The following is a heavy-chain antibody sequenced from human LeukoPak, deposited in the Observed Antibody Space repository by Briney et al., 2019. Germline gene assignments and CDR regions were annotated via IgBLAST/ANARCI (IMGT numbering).Heavy chain of an antibody. V-gene: IGHV3-21*01. CDR3: ARDSRYCSGGSCYGMDV. CDR1: GFTFSSYS. Sequence: GGSLRLSCAASGFTFSSYSMNWVRQAPGKGLEWVSSISSSSSYIYDADSVKGRFTISRDNAKNSLYLQMNSLRAEDTAVYYCARDSRYCSGGSCYGMDVWGKGTTVTVSS. CDR2: ISSSSSYI. D-gene: IGHD2-15*01. J-gene: IGHJ6*04.